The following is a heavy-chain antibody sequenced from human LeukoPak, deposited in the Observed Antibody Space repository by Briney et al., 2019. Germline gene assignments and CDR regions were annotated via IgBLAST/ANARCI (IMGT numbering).Heavy chain of an antibody. V-gene: IGHV3-48*03. Sequence: PGRSLRLSCRASGFTFSSYEMNWVRQAPGKGLEWVSYISNSGTTIYQADSVKGRFTISRDNAKNSLYLQMNSLRAEDSAVYYCARWGRGGYWGQGTLVTVSS. CDR2: ISNSGTTI. CDR3: ARWGRGGY. D-gene: IGHD3-16*01. J-gene: IGHJ4*02. CDR1: GFTFSSYE.